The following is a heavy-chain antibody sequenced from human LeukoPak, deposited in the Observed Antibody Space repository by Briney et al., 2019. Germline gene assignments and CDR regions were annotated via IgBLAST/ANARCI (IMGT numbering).Heavy chain of an antibody. CDR1: GGSISSYY. CDR3: ARAHFRSGRPSGAFDI. CDR2: IYYSGST. D-gene: IGHD3-3*01. V-gene: IGHV4-59*01. J-gene: IGHJ3*02. Sequence: SETLSLTCTVSGGSISSYYWSWIRQPPGKGLEWIGYIYYSGSTNYNPSLKSRVTISVDTSKNQFSLKLSSVTAADTAVYYCARAHFRSGRPSGAFDIWGRGTMVTVSS.